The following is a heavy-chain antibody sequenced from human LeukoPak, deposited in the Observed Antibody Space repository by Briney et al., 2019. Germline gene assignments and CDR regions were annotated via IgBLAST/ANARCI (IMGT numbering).Heavy chain of an antibody. CDR3: ARALMTLVRGVPRTTWFDP. Sequence: SETLSLTCAAFGGSFSGYYWTWVRQAPGKGLEWIGEINESETTNYNPSLDNRVTISVDRSKNQFSLKVTSLTAADTAVFYCARALMTLVRGVPRTTWFDPWGPGTLVTVSS. D-gene: IGHD3-10*01. CDR2: INESETT. CDR1: GGSFSGYY. V-gene: IGHV4-34*01. J-gene: IGHJ5*02.